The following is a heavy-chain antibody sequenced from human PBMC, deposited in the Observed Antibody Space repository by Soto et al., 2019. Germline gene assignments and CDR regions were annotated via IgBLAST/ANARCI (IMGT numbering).Heavy chain of an antibody. D-gene: IGHD2-15*01. CDR2: INPSSST. CDR1: GYPFTSYY. Sequence: ASVKLSCKASGYPFTSYYMHWVRQAPGQGLEWMGIINPSSSTTYAQKFQGRVTMTRDTSTSTVYMELSSLRSEDTAVYYGARGYWSGGSCYSMDAWGQGTLGTGSS. CDR3: ARGYWSGGSCYSMDA. J-gene: IGHJ5*02. V-gene: IGHV1-46*03.